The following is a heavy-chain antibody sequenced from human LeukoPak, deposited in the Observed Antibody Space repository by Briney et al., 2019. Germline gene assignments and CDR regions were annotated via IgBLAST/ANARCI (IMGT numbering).Heavy chain of an antibody. D-gene: IGHD4-11*01. CDR2: IISIFGTA. J-gene: IGHJ6*03. CDR3: ARSDYSNSASYYYYYMDV. CDR1: GGTFSSYA. Sequence: SVKVSCKASGGTFSSYAISWVRQAPGQGLEWMGGIISIFGTANYAQKFQGRVTITTDESTSTAYMELSSLRSEDTAVYYCARSDYSNSASYYYYYMDVWGKGTTVTVSS. V-gene: IGHV1-69*05.